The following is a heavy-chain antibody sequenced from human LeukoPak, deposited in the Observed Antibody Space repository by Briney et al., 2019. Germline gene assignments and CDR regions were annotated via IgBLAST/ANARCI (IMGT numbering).Heavy chain of an antibody. J-gene: IGHJ4*02. CDR2: ISGGGGST. D-gene: IGHD1-26*01. CDR3: AKGGKWDVTPFDY. CDR1: GFTFDSYS. Sequence: GGSLRLSCAASGFTFDSYSLHWVRQAPGKGLEWVSTISGGGGSTYYADSVKGRFTISRDNSKNTLYLQVNSLRAEDTAVYYCAKGGKWDVTPFDYWGQGTLVTVSS. V-gene: IGHV3-23*01.